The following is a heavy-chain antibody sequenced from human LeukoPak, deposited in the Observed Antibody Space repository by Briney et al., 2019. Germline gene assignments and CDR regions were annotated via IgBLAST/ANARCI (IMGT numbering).Heavy chain of an antibody. CDR3: AQIAAGGGDY. V-gene: IGHV1-2*02. Sequence: ASVKVSCKASGYTFTGYYVHWVRQAPGQGLEWMGWINPDSGGTNYAQKFQGRVTMTRDTSISTAYMELSRLRSDDTAVYYCAQIAAGGGDYWGQGTLVTVSS. D-gene: IGHD2-21*01. J-gene: IGHJ4*02. CDR1: GYTFTGYY. CDR2: INPDSGGT.